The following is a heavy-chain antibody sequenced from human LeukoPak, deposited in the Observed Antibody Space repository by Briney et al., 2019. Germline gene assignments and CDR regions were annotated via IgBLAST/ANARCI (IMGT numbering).Heavy chain of an antibody. CDR1: GFSFSSYA. CDR3: AKEDIVSTMGNFDY. D-gene: IGHD5/OR15-5a*01. Sequence: GGSLRLSCPASGFSFSSYAMSWVRQAPGKGLEWVSALTGSGATTNYADSVKGRFTISRDNSKNTLFLQMNSLRAEDTAVYYCAKEDIVSTMGNFDYWGQGTLVTVSS. CDR2: LTGSGATT. J-gene: IGHJ4*02. V-gene: IGHV3-23*01.